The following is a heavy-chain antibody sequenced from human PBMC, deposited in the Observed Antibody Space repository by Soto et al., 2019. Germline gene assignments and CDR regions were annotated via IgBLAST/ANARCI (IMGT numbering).Heavy chain of an antibody. CDR1: GFTVSRNY. CDR2: IYSGGST. CDR3: ARALDYALDY. D-gene: IGHD4-17*01. Sequence: VGSLRLSGAASGFTVSRNYMSWVRQAPGKGLEWVSVIYSGGSTYYADSVKGRFTISRDNSKNTLYLQMNSLRAEDTAVYYCARALDYALDYWGQGTLVTVS. J-gene: IGHJ4*02. V-gene: IGHV3-53*01.